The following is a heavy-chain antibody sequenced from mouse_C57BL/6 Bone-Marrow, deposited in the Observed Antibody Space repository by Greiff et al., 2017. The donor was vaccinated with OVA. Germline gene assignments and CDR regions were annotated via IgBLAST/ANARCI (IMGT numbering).Heavy chain of an antibody. CDR3: AGYGFAY. V-gene: IGHV1-59*01. CDR1: GYTFTSYW. J-gene: IGHJ3*01. Sequence: QVQLQQPGAELVRPGTSVKLSCKASGYTFTSYWMHWVKQRPGQGLEWIGVIDPSASYPNYNQKFKGKATLTVDTSSSTAYMQLSSLTSEDSAVYYWAGYGFAYWGQGTLVTVSA. D-gene: IGHD2-2*01. CDR2: IDPSASYP.